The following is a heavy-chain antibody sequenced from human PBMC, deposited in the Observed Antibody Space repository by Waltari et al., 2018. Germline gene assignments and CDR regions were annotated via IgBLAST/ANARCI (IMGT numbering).Heavy chain of an antibody. CDR1: GSTFSDCA. J-gene: IGHJ1*01. CDR2: ISHDATKN. CDR3: AKDDYGDEYFQH. Sequence: QVQLVESGGGVVQPGGSLRLSCTASGSTFSDCAMHWVRQAPGKGLEWVALISHDATKNNYAQSLQGRFTISRDNSRNTLYLEINNVRVADTALYYCAKDDYGDEYFQHWGQGTLVTVSS. D-gene: IGHD4-17*01. V-gene: IGHV3-30*18.